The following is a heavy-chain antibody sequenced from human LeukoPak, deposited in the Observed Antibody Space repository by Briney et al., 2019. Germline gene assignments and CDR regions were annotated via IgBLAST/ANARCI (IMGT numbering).Heavy chain of an antibody. J-gene: IGHJ4*02. D-gene: IGHD4-23*01. Sequence: ASETLSLTCTVSGGSISSSSYYWGWIRQPPGKGLEWIGSIYYSGSTNYNPSLKSRVTISVDTSKNQFSLKLSSVTAADTAVYYCARHLRVVTPRAFFDYWGQGTLVTVSS. V-gene: IGHV4-39*01. CDR3: ARHLRVVTPRAFFDY. CDR2: IYYSGST. CDR1: GGSISSSSYY.